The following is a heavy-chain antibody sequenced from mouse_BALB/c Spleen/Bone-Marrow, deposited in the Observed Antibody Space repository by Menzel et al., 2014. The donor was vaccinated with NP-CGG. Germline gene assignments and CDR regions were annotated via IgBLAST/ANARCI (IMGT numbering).Heavy chain of an antibody. J-gene: IGHJ2*01. CDR3: ANRDENSSPFDY. CDR1: GYTFTDYN. CDR2: IYPYNGGT. D-gene: IGHD4-1*02. V-gene: IGHV1S29*02. Sequence: SGPELVKPGASVKISCKASGYTFTDYNMHWVKQSHGKSLEWIGYIYPYNGGTGYNQKFKSKATLTVDNSSSTAYMELRSLTSEDSAVYYCANRDENSSPFDYWGQGTTLTVSS.